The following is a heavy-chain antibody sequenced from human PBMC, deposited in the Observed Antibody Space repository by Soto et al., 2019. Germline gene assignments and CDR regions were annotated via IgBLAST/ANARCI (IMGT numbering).Heavy chain of an antibody. J-gene: IGHJ4*02. V-gene: IGHV4-31*03. Sequence: QVQLQESGPGLVKPSQTLSLTCTVSGGSISSGGYYWSWIRQHPGKGLEWIGYIYYSGSTYYNPSLKSRITRSVDTSKNQFSLKLSSVTAADTAVYYCARSGYSYGPNPLLYWGQGTLVTVAS. CDR2: IYYSGST. CDR3: ARSGYSYGPNPLLY. D-gene: IGHD5-18*01. CDR1: GGSISSGGYY.